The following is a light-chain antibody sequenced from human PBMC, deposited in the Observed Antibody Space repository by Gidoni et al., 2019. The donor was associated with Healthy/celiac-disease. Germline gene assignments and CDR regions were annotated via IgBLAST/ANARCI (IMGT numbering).Light chain of an antibody. CDR3: QQYNNWPPLT. J-gene: IGKJ4*02. Sequence: EIVMTQSSATLSVSPGESATLSRRASQSVSSSLAWYQQNPGQAPRPLIYGASTRATGIPSRFSGGGSATEFTLTISSLQSEDFAVYYCQQYNNWPPLTFGGGTKVEIK. V-gene: IGKV3-15*01. CDR1: QSVSSS. CDR2: GAS.